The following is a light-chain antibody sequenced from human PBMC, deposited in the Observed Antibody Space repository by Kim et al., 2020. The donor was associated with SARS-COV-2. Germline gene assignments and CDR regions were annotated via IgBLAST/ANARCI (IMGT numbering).Light chain of an antibody. Sequence: QSITISCTGTRSDVGSYKYVSRYQQHPGKAPKLMIYAVSNRPSGVSNRFSGSKSGNTASLTISGLQAEDEADYYCSSYTRSSTNYVFGTGTKVTVL. CDR3: SSYTRSSTNYV. CDR1: RSDVGSYKY. J-gene: IGLJ1*01. CDR2: AVS. V-gene: IGLV2-14*03.